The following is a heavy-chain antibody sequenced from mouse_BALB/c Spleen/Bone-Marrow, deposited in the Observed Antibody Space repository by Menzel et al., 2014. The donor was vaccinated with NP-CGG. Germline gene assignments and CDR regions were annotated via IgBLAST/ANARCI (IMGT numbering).Heavy chain of an antibody. CDR2: IHYSGST. CDR3: TRRGLYYGYAMDY. CDR1: GYSITSGYS. D-gene: IGHD1-1*02. Sequence: VQLQQPGPDLVKPSQSLSLTCTVTGYSITSGYSWHWIRQFPGNTLEWMGYIHYSGSTNYNPSLKSRISITRDTSKNQFFLQLNSVTTEDTATYYCTRRGLYYGYAMDYWGQGTSVTVSS. V-gene: IGHV3-1*02. J-gene: IGHJ4*01.